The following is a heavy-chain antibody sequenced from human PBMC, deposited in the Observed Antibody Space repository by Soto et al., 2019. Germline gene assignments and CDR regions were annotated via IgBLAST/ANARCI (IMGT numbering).Heavy chain of an antibody. CDR1: GGSISSYY. V-gene: IGHV4-59*01. Sequence: QVQLQESGPGLVKPSETLSLTCTVSGGSISSYYWSWIRQPPGKGLEWSGYIYYSGSTNYNPSLKSRVTISVDTSKNQFSLKLRSVTAADTAVYYCARAYCSSTSCPFDYWGQGTLVTVSS. D-gene: IGHD2-2*01. CDR2: IYYSGST. J-gene: IGHJ4*02. CDR3: ARAYCSSTSCPFDY.